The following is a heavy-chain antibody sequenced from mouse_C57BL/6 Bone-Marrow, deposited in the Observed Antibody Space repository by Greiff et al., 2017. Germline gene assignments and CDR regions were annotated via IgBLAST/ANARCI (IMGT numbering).Heavy chain of an antibody. Sequence: DVQLVESGGGLVKPGGSLKLSCAASGFTFSSYAMSWVRQTPEKRLEWVATISDGGSYTYYPDNVKGRFTISRDKAKNNLYLQMSHLKSEDTAIYYCARRGPYAVDYWGQGTSVTVSS. CDR3: ARRGPYAVDY. CDR2: ISDGGSYT. CDR1: GFTFSSYA. V-gene: IGHV5-4*01. J-gene: IGHJ4*01.